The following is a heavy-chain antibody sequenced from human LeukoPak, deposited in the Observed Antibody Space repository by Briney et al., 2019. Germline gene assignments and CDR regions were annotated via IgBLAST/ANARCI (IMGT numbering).Heavy chain of an antibody. D-gene: IGHD6-19*01. Sequence: PSETLSLTCAVSGYSISSGYYWGWSRQPPGKGLEWIGSIYHSGSTYYNPSLKSRVTISVDTSKNQFSLKLNSVTAADTALYYCARDLASSGWYSDYWGQGTLVIVSS. V-gene: IGHV4-38-2*02. CDR1: GYSISSGYY. CDR2: IYHSGST. J-gene: IGHJ4*02. CDR3: ARDLASSGWYSDY.